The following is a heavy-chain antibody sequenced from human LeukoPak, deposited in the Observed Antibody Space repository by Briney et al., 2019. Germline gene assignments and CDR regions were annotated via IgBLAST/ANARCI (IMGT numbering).Heavy chain of an antibody. V-gene: IGHV3-48*04. J-gene: IGHJ5*02. D-gene: IGHD4-11*01. CDR2: ISSSSSTI. CDR1: GFTFSSYS. CDR3: ARAGSNYVPSLNWFDP. Sequence: PGGSLRLSCAASGFTFSSYSMNWVRQAPGKGLEWVSYISSSSSTICYADSVKGRFTISRDNAKNSLYLQMNSLRAEDTAVYYCARAGSNYVPSLNWFDPWGQGTLVTVSS.